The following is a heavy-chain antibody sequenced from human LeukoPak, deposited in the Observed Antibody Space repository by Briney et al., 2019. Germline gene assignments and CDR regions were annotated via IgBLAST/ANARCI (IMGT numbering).Heavy chain of an antibody. V-gene: IGHV3-23*01. CDR2: ISGSGGST. CDR1: GFTFSSYA. J-gene: IGHJ4*02. CDR3: AYDFWCGYPIDY. Sequence: PGGSLRLSCAASGFTFSSYAMSWVRQAPGNGLEWVSAISGSGGSTYYADSVKGRFTISRDNSKNTLYLQMNSLRAEDTAVYYCAYDFWCGYPIDYWGQGTLVTVSS. D-gene: IGHD3-3*01.